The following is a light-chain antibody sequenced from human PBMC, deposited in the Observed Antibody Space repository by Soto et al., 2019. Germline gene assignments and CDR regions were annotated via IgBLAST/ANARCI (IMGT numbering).Light chain of an antibody. CDR1: SSDVGGYNY. J-gene: IGLJ3*02. CDR2: EVS. V-gene: IGLV2-14*01. CDR3: SSYTSSRV. Sequence: HSALTQPASVSGSPGQSITISCTGTSSDVGGYNYVSWYQQHPGKAPKLMIYEVSNRPSGVSNRFSGSKSGNTASLTISGLQAEDEADYYCSSYTSSRVFGGGTKLTVL.